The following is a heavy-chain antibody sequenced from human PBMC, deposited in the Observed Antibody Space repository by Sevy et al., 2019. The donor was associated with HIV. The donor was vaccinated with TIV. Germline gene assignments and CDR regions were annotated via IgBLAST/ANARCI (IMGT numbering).Heavy chain of an antibody. D-gene: IGHD3-9*01. Sequence: GSLRLSCTASGFTFTDYVMNWVRQAPGRGLEWVSSSGGSGGSTHYADSVKGRLTISRDNSKNTLYLQMNSLRAEDTAVYYCATDRISDWFFDSWGQGTLVTVSS. J-gene: IGHJ4*02. V-gene: IGHV3-23*01. CDR1: GFTFTDYV. CDR3: ATDRISDWFFDS. CDR2: SGGSGGST.